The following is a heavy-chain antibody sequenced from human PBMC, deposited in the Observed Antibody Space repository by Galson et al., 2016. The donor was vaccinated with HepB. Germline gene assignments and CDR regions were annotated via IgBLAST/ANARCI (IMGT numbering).Heavy chain of an antibody. J-gene: IGHJ6*02. D-gene: IGHD6-13*01. CDR1: GDSVSRNGAA. CDR2: AYQRSSWTN. CDR3: AREQQPAMDV. Sequence: CAISGDSVSRNGAAWNWLRQSPSRGLEWLGRAYQRSSWTNDYSESVKSRISISPDTSKNQFSLQLNSVTPEDTAVYYCAREQQPAMDVWGQGTTVTVSS. V-gene: IGHV6-1*01.